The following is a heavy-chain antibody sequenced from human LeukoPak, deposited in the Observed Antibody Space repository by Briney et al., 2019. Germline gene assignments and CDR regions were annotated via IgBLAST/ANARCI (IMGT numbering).Heavy chain of an antibody. J-gene: IGHJ1*01. CDR1: GFTFSSYG. CDR2: IWYDGSNK. CDR3: AKPGRGGLYGGGFQH. V-gene: IGHV3-33*06. D-gene: IGHD2-8*01. Sequence: QSGGSLRLSCAASGFTFSSYGMHWVRQAPGKGLEWVAVIWYDGSNKYYADSVKGRFTISRDNSKNTLYLQMNSLRAEDTALYYCAKPGRGGLYGGGFQHWGQGTLVTVSS.